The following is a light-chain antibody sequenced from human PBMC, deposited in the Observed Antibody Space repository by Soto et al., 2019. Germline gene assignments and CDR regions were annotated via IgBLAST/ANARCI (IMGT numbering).Light chain of an antibody. CDR2: DAS. CDR3: QQYHNLLT. J-gene: IGKJ4*01. CDR1: QDITNS. Sequence: DIQMTQSPSSLSASVGDRVTITCQASQDITNSLNWYQQKPGKAPKLLIYDASNLETGVPSRFSGSRSGTDFTFTITSLQPDDFATYYCQQYHNLLTFGGGTRVEIK. V-gene: IGKV1-33*01.